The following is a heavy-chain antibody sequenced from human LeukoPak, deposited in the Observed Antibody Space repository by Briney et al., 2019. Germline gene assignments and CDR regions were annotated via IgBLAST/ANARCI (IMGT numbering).Heavy chain of an antibody. CDR1: GFLFSSYA. V-gene: IGHV3-30-3*01. CDR3: ARDAYSSRATTLDF. Sequence: PGRSLRLSCAASGFLFSSYAMHWVRQAPGKGLEWVGMISYDGSNKYYSDSVKGRFTFSRDNSKNTVYVQMNSLSGEDTAVYYCARDAYSSRATTLDFSGQGTLVTVST. D-gene: IGHD6-13*01. CDR2: ISYDGSNK. J-gene: IGHJ4*02.